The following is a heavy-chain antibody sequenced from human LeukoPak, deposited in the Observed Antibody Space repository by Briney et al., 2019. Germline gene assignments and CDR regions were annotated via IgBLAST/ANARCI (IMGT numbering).Heavy chain of an antibody. V-gene: IGHV1-2*02. Sequence: ASVKVSCKASGYTFTGYYMHWVRQAPGQGLEWMGWINPNSGGTNYAQKFQGRVTMTRDTSISTAYMELNRLRSDDTAVYYCAGTIQSGYSYGYGFDYWGQGTLVTVSS. CDR1: GYTFTGYY. CDR2: INPNSGGT. CDR3: AGTIQSGYSYGYGFDY. D-gene: IGHD5-18*01. J-gene: IGHJ4*02.